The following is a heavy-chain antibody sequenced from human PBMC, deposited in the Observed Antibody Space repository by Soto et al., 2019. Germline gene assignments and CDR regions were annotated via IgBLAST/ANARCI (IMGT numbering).Heavy chain of an antibody. V-gene: IGHV1-46*03. J-gene: IGHJ4*02. D-gene: IGHD3-22*01. CDR2: IDPSAGST. CDR3: ARGAPYQLPLIVVSFDN. CDR1: GYTFTHYY. Sequence: QVQLVQSGAEVKKPGASVKVSCKASGYTFTHYYMHWVRQAPGQGLEWMGIIDPSAGSTSFAQKIQGRVTMTRDTSSRTLYMELSSLRSEDTAVYYCARGAPYQLPLIVVSFDNWGQGTLVTVSP.